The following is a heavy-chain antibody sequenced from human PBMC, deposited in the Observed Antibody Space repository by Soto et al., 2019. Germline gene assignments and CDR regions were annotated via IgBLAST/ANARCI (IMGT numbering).Heavy chain of an antibody. Sequence: QVQLQETGPGLLKPSDILFLTCTVSGGSVNSGLYYWSWVRQAPGKGLEWIGLISHTGSPGYSPSLEGRLYMSLDTSKNQFSLSLSSITAADTDVYSCARGDYSKYGLDLWGQGTLVTVSS. D-gene: IGHD4-4*01. J-gene: IGHJ4*02. CDR2: ISHTGSP. V-gene: IGHV4-30-4*01. CDR3: ARGDYSKYGLDL. CDR1: GGSVNSGLYY.